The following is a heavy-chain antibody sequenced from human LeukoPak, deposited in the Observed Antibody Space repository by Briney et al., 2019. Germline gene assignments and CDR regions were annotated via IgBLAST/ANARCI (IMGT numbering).Heavy chain of an antibody. CDR2: ISGSGSTI. CDR1: GFTYSDYY. J-gene: IGHJ4*02. Sequence: GGSLRLSCAASGFTYSDYYMSWIRQAPGKGLEWVSYISGSGSTIYYADSVKGRFTISRDNAKNSLYLQMNSLRAEDTAVYYCARERGYDFWSGSRVLFDYWGQGTLVTVSS. V-gene: IGHV3-11*04. CDR3: ARERGYDFWSGSRVLFDY. D-gene: IGHD3-3*01.